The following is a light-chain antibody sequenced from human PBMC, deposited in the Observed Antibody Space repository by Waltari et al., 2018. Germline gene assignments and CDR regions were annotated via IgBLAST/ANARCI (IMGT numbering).Light chain of an antibody. CDR2: WAS. CDR1: HNLLYSANNKNY. Sequence: IVLTQSPDSLAVSLGEGAPRNSKSRHNLLYSANNKNYLAWYQLKQEQHPKRLIYWASARESGVPDRFSGSGSGTDFTLTISSLQAEDVAVYYCQQYQSIPYTFGQGTKLEIK. V-gene: IGKV4-1*01. J-gene: IGKJ2*01. CDR3: QQYQSIPYT.